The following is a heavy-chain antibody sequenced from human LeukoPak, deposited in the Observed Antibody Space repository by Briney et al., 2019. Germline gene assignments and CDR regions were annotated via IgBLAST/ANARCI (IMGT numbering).Heavy chain of an antibody. D-gene: IGHD3-22*01. CDR2: IYYSGST. CDR1: GGSISSYY. V-gene: IGHV4-59*12. CDR3: ARDQGMAERTYYYDSSGLDY. J-gene: IGHJ4*02. Sequence: SETLSLTCTVSGGSISSYYWSWIRQPPGKGLEWIGYIYYSGSTNYNPSLKSRVTISVDTSKNQFSLKLSFVTAADTAVYYCARDQGMAERTYYYDSSGLDYWGQGTLVTVS.